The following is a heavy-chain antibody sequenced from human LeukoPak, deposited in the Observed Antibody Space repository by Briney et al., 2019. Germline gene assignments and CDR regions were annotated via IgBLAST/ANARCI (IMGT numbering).Heavy chain of an antibody. CDR2: INQGGSEK. D-gene: IGHD2-15*01. CDR1: GFTFSGYW. CDR3: ARDSIVDGAFDI. V-gene: IGHV3-7*01. J-gene: IGHJ3*02. Sequence: GGSLRLSCAASGFTFSGYWMSWVRQAPGKGLECVANINQGGSEKYYVDSVKGRFTISRDNAKNSLYLQMNSLRAEDTAVYYCARDSIVDGAFDIWGQGTMVTVSS.